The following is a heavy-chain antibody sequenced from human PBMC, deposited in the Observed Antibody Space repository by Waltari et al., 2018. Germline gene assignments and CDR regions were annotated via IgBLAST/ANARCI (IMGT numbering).Heavy chain of an antibody. CDR1: GYSISSGYS. D-gene: IGHD1-26*01. CDR2: IYQSGST. V-gene: IGHV4-38-2*01. J-gene: IGHJ4*02. Sequence: QVQLHESGPGLVKSSETLSLTCAVSGYSISSGYSWGWIRQPPGKGLEWIGTIYQSGSTYYNPSLKRRITIALDTSKNQCSLKLNSVTAADTAVYYCARHQVGGRDFEYWGQGTLVTVSS. CDR3: ARHQVGGRDFEY.